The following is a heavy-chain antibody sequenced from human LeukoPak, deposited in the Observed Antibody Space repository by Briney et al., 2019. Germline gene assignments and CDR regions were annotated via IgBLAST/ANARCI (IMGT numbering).Heavy chain of an antibody. CDR1: GDSVSSNSVT. CDR3: ARRLTQYDCFDP. CDR2: TYYRSTWYN. J-gene: IGHJ5*02. D-gene: IGHD2-2*01. Sequence: SQTLSLTCAISGDSVSSNSVTWNWIRQSPSRGLEWLGRTYYRSTWYNDYAVSVRGRITVNPDTSKNQFSLHLISVTPEDTAVYYCARRLTQYDCFDPWGQEILVTVSS. V-gene: IGHV6-1*01.